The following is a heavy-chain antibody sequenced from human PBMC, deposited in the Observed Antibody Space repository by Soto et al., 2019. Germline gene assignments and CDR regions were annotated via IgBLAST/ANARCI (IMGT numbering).Heavy chain of an antibody. D-gene: IGHD1-26*01. V-gene: IGHV1-18*01. CDR1: GYTFTSYG. J-gene: IGHJ6*02. Sequence: ASVKVACKAFGYTFTSYGISWVRQGPGQVLEWMGWIRAYNGNTNYGQKLQGRVTIPTDTSTSTVYLGRGRPTSDDTASYYWWSDNPPLYSASRLSQYYYYGMDVWGHGTTVTVSS. CDR3: WSDNPPLYSASRLSQYYYYGMDV. CDR2: IRAYNGNT.